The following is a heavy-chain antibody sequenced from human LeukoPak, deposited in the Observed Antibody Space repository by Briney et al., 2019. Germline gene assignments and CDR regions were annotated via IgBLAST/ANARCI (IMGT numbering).Heavy chain of an antibody. CDR3: ARDQNVLRYFDWFAFDT. Sequence: SETLSLTCTVSGDSISSGRYYWSWIRQPAGKGLEWIGRIYTSGSTNYNPSLKSRVTMSVDTSKNQFSLKLSSVTAADTAVYYCARDQNVLRYFDWFAFDTWGQGTMVTVSS. CDR1: GDSISSGRYY. D-gene: IGHD3-9*01. CDR2: IYTSGST. J-gene: IGHJ3*02. V-gene: IGHV4-61*02.